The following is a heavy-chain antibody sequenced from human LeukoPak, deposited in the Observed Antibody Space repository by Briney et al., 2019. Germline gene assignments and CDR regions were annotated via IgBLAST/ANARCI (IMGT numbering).Heavy chain of an antibody. D-gene: IGHD3-22*01. CDR1: GFTFSSYA. CDR3: AKDVVPYYYDSSGYSFDY. Sequence: GGSLRLSCAASGFTFSSYAMSWVRQAPGKGLEWVSAISGSGGSTYYADSVKGRFTISRDNSKNTLYLQMNSRRAEDTAVYYCAKDVVPYYYDSSGYSFDYWGQGTLVTVSS. J-gene: IGHJ4*02. CDR2: ISGSGGST. V-gene: IGHV3-23*01.